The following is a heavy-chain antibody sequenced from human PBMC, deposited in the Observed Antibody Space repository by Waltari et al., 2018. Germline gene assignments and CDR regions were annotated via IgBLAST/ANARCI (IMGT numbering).Heavy chain of an antibody. D-gene: IGHD3-10*01. Sequence: QVQLVQSGAEVKKPGSSVKVSCKASGGTFSSDAISWVRQAPGQGLEWMGRIIPILGIANYAQKFQGRVTITADKSTSTAYMELSSLRSEDTAVYYCARDSSGLIRDYWGQGTLVTVSS. CDR3: ARDSSGLIRDY. CDR2: IIPILGIA. V-gene: IGHV1-69*09. J-gene: IGHJ4*02. CDR1: GGTFSSDA.